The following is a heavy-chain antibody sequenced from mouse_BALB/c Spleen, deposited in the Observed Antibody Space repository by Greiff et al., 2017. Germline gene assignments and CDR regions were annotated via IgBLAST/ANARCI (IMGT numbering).Heavy chain of an antibody. D-gene: IGHD1-1*01. Sequence: EVKLMESGGGLVKPGGSLKLSCAASGFTFSDYYMYWVRQTPEKRLEWVATISDGGSYTYYPDSLKGRFTISRDNAKNNLYLQMSSLKSEDTAMYYCARAYYPYAMDYWGQGTSVTVSS. CDR2: ISDGGSYT. V-gene: IGHV5-4*02. J-gene: IGHJ4*01. CDR3: ARAYYPYAMDY. CDR1: GFTFSDYY.